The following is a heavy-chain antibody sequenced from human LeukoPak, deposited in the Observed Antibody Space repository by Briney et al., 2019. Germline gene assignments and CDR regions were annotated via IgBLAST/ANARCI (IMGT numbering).Heavy chain of an antibody. CDR3: ARGVKYYYGSGSGYFDY. D-gene: IGHD3-10*01. CDR1: GGSFSGYY. CDR2: INHSGST. V-gene: IGHV4-34*01. J-gene: IGHJ4*02. Sequence: PSETLSLTCAVYGGSFSGYYWSWIRQPPGKGLEWIGEINHSGSTNYNPSLKSRVTISVDTSKNQFSLKLSSVTAADTAVYYCARGVKYYYGSGSGYFDYWGQGTLVTVSS.